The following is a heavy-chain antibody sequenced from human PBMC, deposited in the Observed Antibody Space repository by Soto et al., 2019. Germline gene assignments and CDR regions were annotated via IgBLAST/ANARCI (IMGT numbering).Heavy chain of an antibody. V-gene: IGHV1-69*02. D-gene: IGHD2-15*01. CDR3: ATQIVVVADEFDP. J-gene: IGHJ5*02. CDR2: IIPILGIA. CDR1: GGTFSSYT. Sequence: QVQLVQSGAEVKKPGSSVKVSCKASGGTFSSYTISWVRQAPGQGLEWMGRIIPILGIATYAQKFQGRVTITADKSTITAYMELSSLRSEDTAVDSCATQIVVVADEFDPWGQGTLVTVSS.